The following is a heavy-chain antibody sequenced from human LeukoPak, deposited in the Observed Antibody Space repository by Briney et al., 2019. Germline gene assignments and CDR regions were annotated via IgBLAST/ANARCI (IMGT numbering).Heavy chain of an antibody. CDR2: IYYSGST. CDR3: ASSGYSYGYPPNWFDP. J-gene: IGHJ5*02. D-gene: IGHD5-18*01. Sequence: SETLSLTCTVSGGPISSYYWSWIRQPPGKGLEWIGYIYYSGSTNYNPSLKSRVTISVDTSKNQFSLKLSSVTAAGTAVYYCASSGYSYGYPPNWFDPWGQGTLVTVSS. V-gene: IGHV4-59*01. CDR1: GGPISSYY.